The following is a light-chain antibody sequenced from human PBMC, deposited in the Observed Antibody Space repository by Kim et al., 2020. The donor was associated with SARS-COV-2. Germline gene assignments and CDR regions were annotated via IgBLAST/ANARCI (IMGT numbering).Light chain of an antibody. V-gene: IGKV3-11*01. J-gene: IGKJ5*01. CDR1: QGVSSY. CDR2: DAS. Sequence: EIELTQSPASLSSSPGERATLSCRASQGVSSYLAWYQQKPGQAPSLLISDASNRATGVPARFSGSESGTDFTLTISSLQPEDFAVYYCQHRHNWPPLTFGQGTQLEIK. CDR3: QHRHNWPPLT.